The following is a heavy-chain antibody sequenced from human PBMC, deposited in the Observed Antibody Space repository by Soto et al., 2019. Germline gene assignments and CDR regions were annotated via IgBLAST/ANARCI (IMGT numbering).Heavy chain of an antibody. CDR2: IYWNDAK. Sequence: SGPTLVNPTQTLTLTCALSGFSLNTTAVGVGWVRQPPGKALEWLAVIYWNDAKRYSPSLKSRLTLTKDTSKNQVVLTMTNMDPVDTATYYCGHWSYSTGWSDYWGQGVLVTV. J-gene: IGHJ4*02. D-gene: IGHD6-19*01. CDR1: GFSLNTTAVG. V-gene: IGHV2-5*01. CDR3: GHWSYSTGWSDY.